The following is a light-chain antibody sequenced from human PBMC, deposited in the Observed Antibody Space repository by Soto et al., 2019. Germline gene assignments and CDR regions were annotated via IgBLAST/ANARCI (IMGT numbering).Light chain of an antibody. V-gene: IGKV3-15*01. J-gene: IGKJ1*01. Sequence: EIVLTQSPATLSVSQGERATLSCRASQSVSSSLVWYQQKHGQAPRLLIYGASTRATGIPARFSGSGSGTEFTLTISSLQSEDFAVYYCQHHYNWPPWTFGQGTKVEI. CDR1: QSVSSS. CDR2: GAS. CDR3: QHHYNWPPWT.